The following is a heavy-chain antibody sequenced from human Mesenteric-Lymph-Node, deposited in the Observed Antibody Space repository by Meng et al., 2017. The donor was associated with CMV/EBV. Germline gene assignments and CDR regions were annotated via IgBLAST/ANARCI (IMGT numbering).Heavy chain of an antibody. CDR2: IRYDGSNK. D-gene: IGHD3-3*01. CDR3: AKDESGNYDFWSGYYYGSLDY. Sequence: GESLKISCAASGFTFSSYGMHWVRQAPGKGLEWVAFIRYDGSNKYYADSVKGRFTISRDNSKNTLYLQMNSLRAEDTAVYYCAKDESGNYDFWSGYYYGSLDYWGQGTQVTVSS. V-gene: IGHV3-30*02. CDR1: GFTFSSYG. J-gene: IGHJ4*02.